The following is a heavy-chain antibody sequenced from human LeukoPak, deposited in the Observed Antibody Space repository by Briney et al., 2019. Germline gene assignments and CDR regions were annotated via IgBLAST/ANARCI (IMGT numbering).Heavy chain of an antibody. V-gene: IGHV3-66*01. Sequence: GGSLRLSCAASGFTVSSCYMTWVRQAPGKGLEWVSVIYNGGNTYYADSVKGRFTFSRDISKNTLYLQMNSLRAEDTAVYYCARDLGSISDYWGQGTLVTVSS. D-gene: IGHD7-27*01. CDR2: IYNGGNT. CDR1: GFTVSSCY. CDR3: ARDLGSISDY. J-gene: IGHJ4*02.